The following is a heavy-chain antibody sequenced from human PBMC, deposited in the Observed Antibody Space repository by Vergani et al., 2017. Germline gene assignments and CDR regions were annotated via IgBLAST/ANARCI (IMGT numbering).Heavy chain of an antibody. CDR3: ARSPVLGYFDY. Sequence: QVQLVQSGAEVKKPGASVKVSCKASGYTFTSYYMHWVRQAPGQGLEWMGIINPSGGSTSYAQKFQGRVTMTRDTSTSTVYMELCSLRSEDTAVYYCARSPVLGYFDYWGQGTLVTVSS. CDR1: GYTFTSYY. J-gene: IGHJ4*02. V-gene: IGHV1-46*01. CDR2: INPSGGST.